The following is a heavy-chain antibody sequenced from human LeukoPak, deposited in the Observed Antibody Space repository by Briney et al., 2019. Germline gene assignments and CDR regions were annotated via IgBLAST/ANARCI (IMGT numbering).Heavy chain of an antibody. CDR2: IHYSGDT. V-gene: IGHV4-39*01. CDR1: RGSISSSTFY. D-gene: IGHD1-1*01. CDR3: ARQAPSTATTGGWFDP. J-gene: IGHJ5*02. Sequence: SETLSLTCTVSRGSISSSTFYGGWIRQPPGTGLEWIGSIHYSGDTYYNPSLRSRVIISVDTSKNQFSLKLTSVTAADTAVYYCARQAPSTATTGGWFDPWGQGTVVTVSS.